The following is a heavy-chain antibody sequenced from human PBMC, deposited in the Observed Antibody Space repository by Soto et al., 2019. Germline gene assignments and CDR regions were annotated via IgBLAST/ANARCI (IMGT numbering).Heavy chain of an antibody. D-gene: IGHD6-19*01. CDR1: GFTFSSYG. CDR2: ISWNSGSI. CDR3: AKDIGEESLVPNAFDI. V-gene: IGHV3-9*01. J-gene: IGHJ3*02. Sequence: GGSLRLSCSASGFTFSSYGMHWVRQAPGKGLEWVSGISWNSGSIGYADSVKGRFTISRDNAKNSLYLQMNSLRAEDTALYYCAKDIGEESLVPNAFDIWDQGTMVTVSS.